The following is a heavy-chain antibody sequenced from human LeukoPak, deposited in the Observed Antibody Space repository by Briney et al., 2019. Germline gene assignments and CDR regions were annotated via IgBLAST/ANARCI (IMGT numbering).Heavy chain of an antibody. Sequence: GGSLRLSCAPSGFTFSTYVISWVRHAPGKGLESVLAMRGGGGSASDADSVQGRFTISKDNSKNTPYLQMNSLRTEDTAVYYCSRENGAFSPFGYWGQGTLVTVLS. D-gene: IGHD2-8*01. CDR3: SRENGAFSPFGY. CDR2: MRGGGGSA. CDR1: GFTFSTYV. J-gene: IGHJ4*02. V-gene: IGHV3-23*01.